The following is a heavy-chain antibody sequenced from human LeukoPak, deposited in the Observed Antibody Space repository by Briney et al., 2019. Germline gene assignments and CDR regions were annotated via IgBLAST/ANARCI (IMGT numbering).Heavy chain of an antibody. CDR2: ISGSGDST. CDR1: GFTFSNSG. Sequence: QPGGSLRLPCAASGFTFSNSGMNWVRQAPGKGLEWVSTISGSGDSTYYADSLKGRFTISRDNSKNTLYLQMNSLRVEDTAIYYCAKSRGGSFPGGFDPWGHGTLVTISS. CDR3: AKSRGGSFPGGFDP. J-gene: IGHJ5*02. D-gene: IGHD2-15*01. V-gene: IGHV3-23*01.